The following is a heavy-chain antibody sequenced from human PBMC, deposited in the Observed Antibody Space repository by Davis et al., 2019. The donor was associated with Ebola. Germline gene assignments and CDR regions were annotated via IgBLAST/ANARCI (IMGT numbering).Heavy chain of an antibody. J-gene: IGHJ5*02. D-gene: IGHD2-8*01. CDR3: AARMVYAPGPTWFDP. CDR1: GYTFTGYY. V-gene: IGHV1-69*13. Sequence: SVKVSCKASGYTFTGYYMHWVRQAPGQGLEWMGGIIPIFGTANYAQKFQGRVTITADESTSTAYMELSSLRSEDTAVYYCAARMVYAPGPTWFDPWGQGTLVTVSS. CDR2: IIPIFGTA.